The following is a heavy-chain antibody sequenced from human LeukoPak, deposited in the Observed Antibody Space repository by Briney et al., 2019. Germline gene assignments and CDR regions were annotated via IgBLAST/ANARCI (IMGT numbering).Heavy chain of an antibody. CDR2: INDVSGDI. D-gene: IGHD2-2*01. CDR1: EFTFSLYA. Sequence: GGSLRLTCAASEFTFSLYAMNWVRQAPGKGLEWVSYINDVSGDIHYADSVKGRFTISRDNAKNTLYLQMNSLRAEDTAVYYCARDTYQPGRIDCWGQGTLVIVSS. J-gene: IGHJ4*02. CDR3: ARDTYQPGRIDC. V-gene: IGHV3-21*05.